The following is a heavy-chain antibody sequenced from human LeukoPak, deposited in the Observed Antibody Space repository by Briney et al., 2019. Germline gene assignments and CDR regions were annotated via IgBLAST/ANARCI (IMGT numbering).Heavy chain of an antibody. CDR2: IIPIFGTA. V-gene: IGHV1-69*13. CDR3: ASHGAYDFWSGYPYYYYYYMDV. CDR1: GGTFSSCA. Sequence: ASVKVSCKASGGTFSSCAISWVRQAPGQGLEWMGGIIPIFGTANYAQKFQGRVTITADESTSTAYMELSSLRSEDTAVYYCASHGAYDFWSGYPYYYYYYMDVWGKGTTVTVSS. D-gene: IGHD3-3*01. J-gene: IGHJ6*03.